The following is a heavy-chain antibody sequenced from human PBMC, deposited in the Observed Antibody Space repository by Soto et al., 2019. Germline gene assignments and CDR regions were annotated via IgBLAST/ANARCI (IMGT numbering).Heavy chain of an antibody. J-gene: IGHJ3*02. D-gene: IGHD3-3*01. V-gene: IGHV4-30-4*01. CDR2: IYYSGST. CDR3: ASLRFLEWLPKDDAFDI. CDR1: GGSISSGDYY. Sequence: PSETLSLTCTVSGGSISSGDYYWSWIRQPPGKGLEWIGYIYYSGSTYYNPSLKSRVTISVDTSKNQFSLKLSSVTAADTAVYYCASLRFLEWLPKDDAFDIWGQGTVVTVSS.